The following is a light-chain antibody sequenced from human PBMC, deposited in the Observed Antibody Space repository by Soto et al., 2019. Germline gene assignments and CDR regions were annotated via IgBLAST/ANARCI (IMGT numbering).Light chain of an antibody. Sequence: ERVLTQSPGTLSLSPGERATLSCRASQSVSSNYLAWYQQKPGQAPRLLIYGASSRATGIPDRFSGSGSGTDFTLTISRLEPEDFAVYYCQQYGTSPPTFGQGTKVDIK. CDR3: QQYGTSPPT. V-gene: IGKV3-20*01. J-gene: IGKJ1*01. CDR2: GAS. CDR1: QSVSSNY.